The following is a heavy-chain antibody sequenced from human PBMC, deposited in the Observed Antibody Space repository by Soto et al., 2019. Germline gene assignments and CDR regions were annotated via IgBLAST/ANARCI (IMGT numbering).Heavy chain of an antibody. CDR1: GFTFSSYA. Sequence: PGGSLRLSCAASGFTFSSYAMHWVRQAPGKGLEWVAVISYDGSNKYYADSVKGRFTISRDNSKNTLYLQMNSLRAEDTAVYYCVVGTTDGAFDYWGQGTLVTVSS. V-gene: IGHV3-30-3*01. CDR2: ISYDGSNK. CDR3: VVGTTDGAFDY. J-gene: IGHJ4*02. D-gene: IGHD1-7*01.